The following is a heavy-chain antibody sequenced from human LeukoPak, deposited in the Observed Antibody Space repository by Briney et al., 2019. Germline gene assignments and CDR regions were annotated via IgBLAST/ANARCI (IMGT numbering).Heavy chain of an antibody. CDR2: IYISGST. CDR1: GGSISSYY. Sequence: SETLSLTCTVSGGSISSYYWSWIRQPAGKGLEWIGRIYISGSTNYNPSLKSRVTMSVDTSKNQYSLKLSSVTAADTAVYYCARDRGTWNDDGFDYWGQGTLVTVSS. CDR3: ARDRGTWNDDGFDY. V-gene: IGHV4-4*07. J-gene: IGHJ4*02. D-gene: IGHD1-1*01.